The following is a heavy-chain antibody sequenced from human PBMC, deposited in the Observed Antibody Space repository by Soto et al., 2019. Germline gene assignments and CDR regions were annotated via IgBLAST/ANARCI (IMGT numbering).Heavy chain of an antibody. V-gene: IGHV4-34*02. D-gene: IGHD1-26*01. CDR1: GVSFSGYY. Sequence: QVQLQQWGAGLLKPSETLSLTCAVYGVSFSGYYWSWIRQPPGRGLEWIGEIDHTGNTNYNPSLKSRITISVDTSNNLLSLHLRSVTARDTAVYYCARVTYSGPKGGDYGGQGTLVTVSS. J-gene: IGHJ4*02. CDR3: ARVTYSGPKGGDY. CDR2: IDHTGNT.